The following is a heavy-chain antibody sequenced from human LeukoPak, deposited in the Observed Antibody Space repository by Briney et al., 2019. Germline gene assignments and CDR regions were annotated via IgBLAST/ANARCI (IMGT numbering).Heavy chain of an antibody. Sequence: SETLSLTCTVSGYSISSAYYWGWIRQPPGKGLEWIGSIYHSGSTYYNPSLKSRVTISVDTSKNQFSLKLSSVTAADTAVYYCARDHVPGIAAAGTYNWFDPWGQGTLVTVSS. CDR1: GYSISSAYY. V-gene: IGHV4-38-2*02. J-gene: IGHJ5*02. CDR3: ARDHVPGIAAAGTYNWFDP. CDR2: IYHSGST. D-gene: IGHD6-13*01.